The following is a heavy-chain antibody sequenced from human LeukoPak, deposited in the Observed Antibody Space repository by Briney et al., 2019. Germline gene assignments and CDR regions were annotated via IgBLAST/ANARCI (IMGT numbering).Heavy chain of an antibody. Sequence: ASVKVSCKASGGTFSSYAISWVRQAPGQGLEWMGGIIPIFGTANYAQKFQGRVTITADESTSTAYMELSSLRSEDTAVYYCARSSAMVITPFDYWGQGTLVTVSS. CDR3: ARSSAMVITPFDY. V-gene: IGHV1-69*13. J-gene: IGHJ4*02. CDR2: IIPIFGTA. D-gene: IGHD3-22*01. CDR1: GGTFSSYA.